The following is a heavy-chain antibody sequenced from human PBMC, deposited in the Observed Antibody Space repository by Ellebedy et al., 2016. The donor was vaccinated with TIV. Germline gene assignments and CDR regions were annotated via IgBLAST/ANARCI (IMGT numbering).Heavy chain of an antibody. CDR1: GFTFSSYA. Sequence: GGSLRLXXAASGFTFSSYAMSWVRQAPGKGLEWVSVISGSGVSTHYADSVKGRFTISRDNSKNTLYLQMNSLRAEDTAVYYCAKDRGLNYYGSGSTYAMDVWGQGTTVTVSS. CDR2: ISGSGVST. CDR3: AKDRGLNYYGSGSTYAMDV. V-gene: IGHV3-23*01. J-gene: IGHJ6*02. D-gene: IGHD3-10*01.